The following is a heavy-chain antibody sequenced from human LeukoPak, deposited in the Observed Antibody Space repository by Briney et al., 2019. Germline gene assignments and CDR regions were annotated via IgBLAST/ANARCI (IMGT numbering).Heavy chain of an antibody. J-gene: IGHJ3*02. CDR3: ARSRSGYSYDHAAFEI. D-gene: IGHD5-18*01. V-gene: IGHV4-39*07. CDR1: GGSISSSSYY. CDR2: IYYSGST. Sequence: SETLSLTCIVSGGSISSSSYYWGWIRQPPGKGLEWIGSIYYSGSTTYNPSLRSRVTISVDTSRNQFSLKLSSVTAADTAVYYCARSRSGYSYDHAAFEIWGQGTMVTVSS.